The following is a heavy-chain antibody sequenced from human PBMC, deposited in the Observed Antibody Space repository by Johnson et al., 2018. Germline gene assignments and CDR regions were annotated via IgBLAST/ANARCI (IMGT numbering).Heavy chain of an antibody. J-gene: IGHJ6*03. D-gene: IGHD2-21*02. CDR2: ISYDGSNT. V-gene: IGHV3-30*03. CDR3: ARDQGGDWALLYYYMDV. CDR1: GFTFSSYS. Sequence: QVQLVQSGGGLVKPGGSLRLSCAASGFTFSSYSMNWVRQAPGKGLEWVAVISYDGSNTYYADSVKGRFTVSRDNAKNSLYLQMNSLRAEDTGVYYCARDQGGDWALLYYYMDVWGKGTTVTVAS.